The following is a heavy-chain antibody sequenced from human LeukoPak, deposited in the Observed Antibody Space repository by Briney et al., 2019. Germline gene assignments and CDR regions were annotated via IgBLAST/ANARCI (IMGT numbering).Heavy chain of an antibody. Sequence: GGSLRLSCAASGFTFSSYSMNWVRQAPGKGLEWVSSISSSSSYIYYADSVKGRFTISRDNAKNSLYLQMNSLRAEDTAVYYCARWGPRWLQLRGFDYWGQGTLVTVSS. J-gene: IGHJ4*02. D-gene: IGHD5-24*01. V-gene: IGHV3-21*01. CDR1: GFTFSSYS. CDR3: ARWGPRWLQLRGFDY. CDR2: ISSSSSYI.